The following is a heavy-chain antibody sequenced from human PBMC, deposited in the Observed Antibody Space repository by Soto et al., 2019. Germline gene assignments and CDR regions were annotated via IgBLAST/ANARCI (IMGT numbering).Heavy chain of an antibody. CDR1: GGTFSSYA. Sequence: GASVMVSCKASGGTFSSYAISWVRQAPGQGLDWMGGIIPIFGTANYAQKFQGRVTITADESTSTAYMELSSLRSEDTAVYYCARDTPPLTGYSAHYCYCGKDVWGQGTTVTVSS. D-gene: IGHD3-9*01. J-gene: IGHJ6*02. V-gene: IGHV1-69*13. CDR3: ARDTPPLTGYSAHYCYCGKDV. CDR2: IIPIFGTA.